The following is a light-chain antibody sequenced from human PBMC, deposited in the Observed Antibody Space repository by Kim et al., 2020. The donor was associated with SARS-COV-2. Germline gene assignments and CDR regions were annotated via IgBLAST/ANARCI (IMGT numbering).Light chain of an antibody. V-gene: IGKV3D-20*01. CDR3: QQYGSLPQT. J-gene: IGKJ1*01. CDR2: FAS. CDR1: QTINNNY. Sequence: SAGESATLSCGASQTINNNYLAWYQQKPGLAPRLLIYFASSRATGIPDRFSATGSGTDFTLTISRLDPEDFAVYYCQQYGSLPQTFGQGTKVDIK.